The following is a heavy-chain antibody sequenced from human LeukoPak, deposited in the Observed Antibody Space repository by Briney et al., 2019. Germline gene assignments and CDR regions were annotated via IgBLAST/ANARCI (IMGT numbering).Heavy chain of an antibody. CDR2: IYHSGST. D-gene: IGHD1-26*01. CDR3: ARFSGSYPFDY. V-gene: IGHV4-38-2*01. Sequence: SETLSLTCAVSGYSLSSGYYWGWIRQPPGKGLEWIGSIYHSGSTYYNPSLKSRVTISVDTSKNQFSLKLSSVTAADTAVYYCARFSGSYPFDYWGQGTLVTVSS. CDR1: GYSLSSGYY. J-gene: IGHJ4*02.